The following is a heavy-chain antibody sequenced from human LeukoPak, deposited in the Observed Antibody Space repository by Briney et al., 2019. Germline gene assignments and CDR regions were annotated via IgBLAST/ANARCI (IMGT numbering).Heavy chain of an antibody. CDR2: ISAYNGNT. V-gene: IGHV1-18*01. J-gene: IGHJ6*02. Sequence: RASVKVSCTASGYTFTSYGISWVRQAPGQGPEWMGWISAYNGNTNYAQNLQGRVTMTTDTTTSTAYMELRSLRSDDTAVYYCARARTVAYYSYGMDVWGQGTTVTVSS. CDR3: ARARTVAYYSYGMDV. D-gene: IGHD4-23*01. CDR1: GYTFTSYG.